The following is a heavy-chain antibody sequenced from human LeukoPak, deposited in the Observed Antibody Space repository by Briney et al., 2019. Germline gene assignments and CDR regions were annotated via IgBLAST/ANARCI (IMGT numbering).Heavy chain of an antibody. CDR2: INPNSGGT. J-gene: IGHJ5*02. Sequence: ASVKVSCKASGYTFTGYYMHWVRQAPGQGLEWMGWINPNSGGTNYAQKFQGRVTMTRDTSISTAYMELSRLRSDDTAVYYCARSRVGATGYLDHWGQGTLVTVSS. D-gene: IGHD1-26*01. CDR3: ARSRVGATGYLDH. CDR1: GYTFTGYY. V-gene: IGHV1-2*02.